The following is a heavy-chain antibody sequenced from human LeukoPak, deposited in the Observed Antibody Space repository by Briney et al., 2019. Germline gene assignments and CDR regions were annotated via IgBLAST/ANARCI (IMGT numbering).Heavy chain of an antibody. CDR1: GFTFSSYE. CDR3: AAKDIVVVPAPFYYDGMDV. D-gene: IGHD2-2*01. Sequence: GGSLRLSCAASGFTFSSYEMDWVRQAPGKGLEWVSYISSSGSTIYYADSVKGRFTISRDNAKNSLYLQMNSLRAEDTAVYYCAAKDIVVVPAPFYYDGMDVWGQGTTVTVSS. J-gene: IGHJ6*02. CDR2: ISSSGSTI. V-gene: IGHV3-48*03.